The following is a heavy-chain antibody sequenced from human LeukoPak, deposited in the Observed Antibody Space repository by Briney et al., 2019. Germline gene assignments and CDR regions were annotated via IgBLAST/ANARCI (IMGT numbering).Heavy chain of an antibody. CDR1: GGTFSSYA. D-gene: IGHD5-18*01. Sequence: SVKVSCKASGGTFSSYAISWVRQAPGQGLEWMGGIIPIFGTADYAQKFQGRVTITADESTSTAYMELSSLRSEDTAVYYCARSLQLPYYFDYWGQGTLVTVSS. V-gene: IGHV1-69*01. CDR3: ARSLQLPYYFDY. J-gene: IGHJ4*02. CDR2: IIPIFGTA.